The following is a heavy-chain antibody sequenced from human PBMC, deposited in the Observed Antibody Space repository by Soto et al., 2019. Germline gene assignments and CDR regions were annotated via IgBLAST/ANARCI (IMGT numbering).Heavy chain of an antibody. D-gene: IGHD5-12*01. J-gene: IGHJ4*02. V-gene: IGHV3-33*01. CDR2: IWYDGSDQ. CDR1: GFTFSHYG. Sequence: QVQLVESGGGVVQTGRSLRLSCAASGFTFSHYGMHWVRQAPGRGLEWVSIIWYDGSDQLYADSVKGRFTVSRDNSKNIVYLQMNNLRAEDTGIYFCVRDPATAPNPTNYFDSWGQGTLVTVS. CDR3: VRDPATAPNPTNYFDS.